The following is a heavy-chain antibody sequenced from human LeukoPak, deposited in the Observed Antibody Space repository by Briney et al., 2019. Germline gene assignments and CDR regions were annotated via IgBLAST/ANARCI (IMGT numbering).Heavy chain of an antibody. V-gene: IGHV1-46*01. J-gene: IGHJ4*02. CDR1: GYTFTSYY. Sequence: ASVKVSCKASGYTFTSYYIHWVRQAPGQGLEWMGIINPSGDRTSYAQKFQGRVTMTSDTSTNTVYMELSSLRSEDTAVYYCARVPYDSSGYYYFDFWGQGTLVTVSS. CDR3: ARVPYDSSGYYYFDF. CDR2: INPSGDRT. D-gene: IGHD3-22*01.